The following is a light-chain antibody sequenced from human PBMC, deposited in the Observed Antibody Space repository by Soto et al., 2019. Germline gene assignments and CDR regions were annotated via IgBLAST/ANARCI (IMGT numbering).Light chain of an antibody. Sequence: DIQLTQSPSFLSASVGDRVTINCRASQGISSYLAWYQQKPGKAPKLLMYATSTVQSGVPSRFSGSGSGTEFTLTISSLQPEDFATYYCQPLNSYPLTFGGGTKVEIK. J-gene: IGKJ4*01. CDR2: ATS. V-gene: IGKV1-9*01. CDR1: QGISSY. CDR3: QPLNSYPLT.